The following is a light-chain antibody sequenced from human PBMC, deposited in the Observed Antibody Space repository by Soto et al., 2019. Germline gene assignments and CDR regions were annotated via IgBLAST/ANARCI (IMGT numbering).Light chain of an antibody. CDR2: GAS. J-gene: IGKJ3*01. Sequence: ESVLTQSPGSLSLSPGERATLSCRASQSVSSSYLAWYQQKPGQALRLLIYGASSRATGIPDRFSGSGSGTDFTLTISRLEPEDFAVYYCQQYGTSPLTFGPGTKVDIK. CDR3: QQYGTSPLT. CDR1: QSVSSSY. V-gene: IGKV3-20*01.